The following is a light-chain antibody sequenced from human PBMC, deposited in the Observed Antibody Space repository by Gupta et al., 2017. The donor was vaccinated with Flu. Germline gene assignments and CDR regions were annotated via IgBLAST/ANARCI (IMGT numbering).Light chain of an antibody. J-gene: IGLJ3*02. CDR2: GNF. V-gene: IGLV1-40*01. Sequence: SNFGAGYDVHWYQQLPGAAPKLLIYGNFNRPSGVPDRFSGSKSGTSASLAITGLQAEDEADYYCQSYDRGLGYWVFGGGTKLTVL. CDR3: QSYDRGLGYWV. CDR1: SNFGAGYD.